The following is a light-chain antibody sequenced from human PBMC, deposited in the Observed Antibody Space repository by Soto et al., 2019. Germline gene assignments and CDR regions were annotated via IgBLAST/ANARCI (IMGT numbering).Light chain of an antibody. Sequence: QSALTQPASVSGSLGQSITISCTGTSSDVGGYNYVSWYQQHPGTAPKLIIYDVTNRPSGLSNRFSGSKSGNTASLTISGLQAEDEADYYCTSYTSSGSPLVGGGTKAAVL. CDR3: TSYTSSGSPL. J-gene: IGLJ2*01. V-gene: IGLV2-14*01. CDR1: SSDVGGYNY. CDR2: DVT.